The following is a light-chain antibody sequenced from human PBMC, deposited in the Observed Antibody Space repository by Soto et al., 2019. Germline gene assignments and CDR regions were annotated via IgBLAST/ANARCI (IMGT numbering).Light chain of an antibody. Sequence: ENVLTQSPGTLSLSPGERATLSCRASQSLSANYVAWFQQKPGQAPRLLIYAASRRAPGIPDRFSGGGSGTDFTLTISRLEPEDFAVYFCQQYTSTPRTFGQGTKVDIK. CDR3: QQYTSTPRT. J-gene: IGKJ1*01. CDR1: QSLSANY. CDR2: AAS. V-gene: IGKV3-20*01.